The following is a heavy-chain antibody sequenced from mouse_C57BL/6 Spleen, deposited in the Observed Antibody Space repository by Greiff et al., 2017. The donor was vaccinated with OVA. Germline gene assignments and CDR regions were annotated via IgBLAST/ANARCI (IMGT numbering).Heavy chain of an antibody. J-gene: IGHJ3*01. CDR1: GYTFTSYW. CDR3: ARGNWDAWFAY. V-gene: IGHV1-64*01. D-gene: IGHD4-1*01. CDR2: IHPNSGST. Sequence: VQLQQPGAELVKPGASVKLSCKASGYTFTSYWMHWVKQRPGQGLEWIGMIHPNSGSTNYNEKFKSKATLTVDKSSSTAYMQLSSLTSEDAAVYYCARGNWDAWFAYWGQGTLVTVSA.